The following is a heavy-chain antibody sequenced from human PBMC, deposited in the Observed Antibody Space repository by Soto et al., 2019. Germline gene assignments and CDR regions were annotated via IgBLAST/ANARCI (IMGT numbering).Heavy chain of an antibody. V-gene: IGHV3-23*01. CDR3: AKGRAVAGFDY. CDR2: IAGSGGST. Sequence: EVQLLESGGVLVQPGGSLRLSCAASGFTFSSYDMSWVRQAPGKGLEWVSVIAGSGGSTYYADSVKGRFTISRDNSKNTLYPQMNSLRVEDTAVYYCAKGRAVAGFDYWGQGTLVTVSS. J-gene: IGHJ4*02. CDR1: GFTFSSYD. D-gene: IGHD6-19*01.